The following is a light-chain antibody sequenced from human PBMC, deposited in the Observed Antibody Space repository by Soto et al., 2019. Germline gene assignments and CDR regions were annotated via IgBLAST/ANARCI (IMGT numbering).Light chain of an antibody. CDR3: GSWDSSLIAGL. CDR2: DNN. Sequence: QSVLTQPPSVSAAPGQKVTISCSGSTSNIGNNYVSWYQQLPGTAPKLLIYDNNKRASGIPDRFSGSKSGTSATLDITGLQSGDEADYYCGSWDSSLIAGLFGGGTKGTVL. V-gene: IGLV1-51*01. CDR1: TSNIGNNY. J-gene: IGLJ3*02.